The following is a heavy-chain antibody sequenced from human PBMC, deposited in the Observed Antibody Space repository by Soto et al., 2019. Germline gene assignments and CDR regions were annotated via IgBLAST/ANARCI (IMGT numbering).Heavy chain of an antibody. D-gene: IGHD3-10*01. CDR1: GGSFSGYY. CDR2: INHSGST. J-gene: IGHJ4*02. Sequence: QVQLQQWGAGLLKPSETLSLTCAVYGGSFSGYYWSWIRQPPGMGLEWIGEINHSGSTNYNPSLKSRVTISVDTSKNQFSLKLSSVTAADTAVYYCARGAAYYGSGSYWDYWGQGTLVTVSS. CDR3: ARGAAYYGSGSYWDY. V-gene: IGHV4-34*01.